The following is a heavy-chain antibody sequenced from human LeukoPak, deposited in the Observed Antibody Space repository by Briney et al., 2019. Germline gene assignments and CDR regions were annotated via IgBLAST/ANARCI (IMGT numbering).Heavy chain of an antibody. CDR1: GFTFSSYA. D-gene: IGHD4-17*01. CDR3: AEDPRNGDYRPW. CDR2: ISGSGGST. Sequence: GGSVRLSCAASGFTFSSYAMRWVRQAPGKGLEWVSAISGSGGSTYYADSVKGRFTISRDNSKNTLYLQMNSLRAEDTAVYYCAEDPRNGDYRPWWGQGTLVTVSS. J-gene: IGHJ4*02. V-gene: IGHV3-23*01.